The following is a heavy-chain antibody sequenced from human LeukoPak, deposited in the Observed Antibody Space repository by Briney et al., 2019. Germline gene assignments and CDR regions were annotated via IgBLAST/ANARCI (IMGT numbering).Heavy chain of an antibody. V-gene: IGHV4-34*01. CDR1: GGSFSGYY. CDR3: AREGITMIVPYFDY. Sequence: SETLSLTCAVYGGSFSGYYWSWIRQPPGKGLEWIGEINHSGSTNYNPSLKSRVTISVDTSKNQFSLKLSSVTAADTAVYYCAREGITMIVPYFDYWGQGTLVTVPS. D-gene: IGHD3-22*01. J-gene: IGHJ4*02. CDR2: INHSGST.